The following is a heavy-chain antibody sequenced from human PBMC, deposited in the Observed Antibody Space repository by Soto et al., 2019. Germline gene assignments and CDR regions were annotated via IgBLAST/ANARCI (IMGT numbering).Heavy chain of an antibody. CDR1: GFTFSSYD. J-gene: IGHJ6*03. CDR2: ISGSGGST. CDR3: AKSYCSSTSCYRPYYYYYYMDV. Sequence: EVQLLESGGGLVQPGGSLRLSCAASGFTFSSYDMRWVRQAPGKGLEWVSAISGSGGSTYYADSVKGRFTITRDNSKNQVYLQMNSLRAEDTAVYYCAKSYCSSTSCYRPYYYYYYMDVWGKGTTVTVSS. D-gene: IGHD2-2*01. V-gene: IGHV3-23*01.